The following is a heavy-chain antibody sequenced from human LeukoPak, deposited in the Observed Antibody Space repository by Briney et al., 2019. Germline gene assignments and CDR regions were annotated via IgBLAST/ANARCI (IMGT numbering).Heavy chain of an antibody. CDR3: ARDYKLIVVVPAATGGYDY. Sequence: GGSLRLSCAASGFTFSTYWMTWVRQAPGKGLEWVANIKQDGSEKKYEDSVKGRFTISRDNADNSLFLQMSSLRAEDTAVYYCARDYKLIVVVPAATGGYDYWGQGTLVTVSS. V-gene: IGHV3-7*01. CDR2: IKQDGSEK. CDR1: GFTFSTYW. J-gene: IGHJ4*02. D-gene: IGHD2-2*01.